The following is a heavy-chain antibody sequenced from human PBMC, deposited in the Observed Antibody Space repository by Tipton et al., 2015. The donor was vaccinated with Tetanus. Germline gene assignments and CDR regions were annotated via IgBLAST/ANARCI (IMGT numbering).Heavy chain of an antibody. CDR2: ISYDGSNK. CDR3: AKVGHGSGYAAYYFDY. CDR1: GFTFSSYG. Sequence: SLRLSCAASGFTFSSYGMHWVRQAPGKGLEWVAVISYDGSNKYYADSVKGRFTISRDNSKNTLYLQMNSLRAEDTAAYYCAKVGHGSGYAAYYFDYWGQGTLVTVSS. J-gene: IGHJ4*02. V-gene: IGHV3-30*18. D-gene: IGHD5-12*01.